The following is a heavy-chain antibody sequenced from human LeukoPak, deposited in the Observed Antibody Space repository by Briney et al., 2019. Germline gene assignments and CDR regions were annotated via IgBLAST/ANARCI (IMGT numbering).Heavy chain of an antibody. V-gene: IGHV1-2*02. Sequence: ASVKVSCKASGYTFTGYYMHWVRQAPGQGLEWMGWMNPNSGGTNYAQKFQGRVTMTRDTSISTAYMELSRLRSDDTAVYYCARDSGEILTGYYWTFDYWGQGTLVTVSS. J-gene: IGHJ4*02. CDR2: MNPNSGGT. CDR1: GYTFTGYY. CDR3: ARDSGEILTGYYWTFDY. D-gene: IGHD3-9*01.